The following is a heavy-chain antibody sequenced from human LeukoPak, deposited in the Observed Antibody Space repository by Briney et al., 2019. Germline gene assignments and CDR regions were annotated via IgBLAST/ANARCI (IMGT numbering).Heavy chain of an antibody. CDR2: IFSGGST. Sequence: GGSLRLSCAASGFTVSSNYMSWVRQAPGKGLEWVSVIFSGGSTYYADSVKGRFTISRDNSKNTLYLQMNSLRAEDTAVYYCARPDDYGDYSLDYWGQGTLVTVSS. D-gene: IGHD4-17*01. V-gene: IGHV3-53*01. J-gene: IGHJ4*02. CDR3: ARPDDYGDYSLDY. CDR1: GFTVSSNY.